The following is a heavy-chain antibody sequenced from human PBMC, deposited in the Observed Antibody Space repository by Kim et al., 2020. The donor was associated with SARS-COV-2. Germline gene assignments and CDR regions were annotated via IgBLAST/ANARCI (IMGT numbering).Heavy chain of an antibody. J-gene: IGHJ5*02. CDR3: ARGAGTTEGWFDP. V-gene: IGHV6-1*01. D-gene: IGHD1-1*01. Sequence: YAVYVRSRITINPDASKNQLSLKLNALTPEDTAVYYCARGAGTTEGWFDPWGQGTLVTVSS.